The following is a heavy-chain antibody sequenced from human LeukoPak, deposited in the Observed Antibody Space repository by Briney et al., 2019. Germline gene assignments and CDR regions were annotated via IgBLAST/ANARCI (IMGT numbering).Heavy chain of an antibody. V-gene: IGHV3-23*01. Sequence: PGGSLRLSCAASGFTFSAFGMNWVRQAPGKGLEWVSTTKSGDITYYADSVKGRFTISRDNSKNTLYLQMNSLRAEDTAVYYCAKDLGSGSPSAYWGQGTLVTVSS. CDR1: GFTFSAFG. J-gene: IGHJ4*02. D-gene: IGHD1-26*01. CDR3: AKDLGSGSPSAY. CDR2: TKSGDIT.